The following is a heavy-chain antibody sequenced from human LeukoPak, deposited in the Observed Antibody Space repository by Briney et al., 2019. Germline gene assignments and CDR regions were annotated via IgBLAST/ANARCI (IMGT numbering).Heavy chain of an antibody. CDR1: GFTFNSYW. CDR2: IKQDGSEI. J-gene: IGHJ3*02. CDR3: ARLKEQWLVRHAFDI. D-gene: IGHD6-19*01. V-gene: IGHV3-7*01. Sequence: GGSLRLSCAASGFTFNSYWMSWVCQAPGKGLEWVANIKQDGSEIYYVDSVRGRFTISRDNAKNSLYLQMNSLRDEDTAVYYCARLKEQWLVRHAFDIWGQGTVVTVSS.